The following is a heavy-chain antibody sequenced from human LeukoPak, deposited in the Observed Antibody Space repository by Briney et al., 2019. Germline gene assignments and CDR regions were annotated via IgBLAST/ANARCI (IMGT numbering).Heavy chain of an antibody. V-gene: IGHV1-18*01. CDR3: AREGVYCSGGSCFSEEIDY. CDR2: ISAYNGNT. D-gene: IGHD2-15*01. CDR1: GYTFTSYG. J-gene: IGHJ4*02. Sequence: GASVKVPCKASGYTFTSYGISWVRQAPGQGLEWMGWISAYNGNTNYAQKLQGRVTMTTDTSTSTAYMELRSLRSDDTAVYYCAREGVYCSGGSCFSEEIDYWGQGTLVTVSS.